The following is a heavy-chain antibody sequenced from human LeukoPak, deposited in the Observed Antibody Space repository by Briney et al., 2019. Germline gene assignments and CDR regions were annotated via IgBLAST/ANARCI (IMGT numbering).Heavy chain of an antibody. CDR2: IDTTSTYI. J-gene: IGHJ4*02. CDR3: ATLGSSGMVHGNLDF. Sequence: PGGSLRLSCAASGFTISNYEMNWVRQAPGKGLEWVSSIDTTSTYISYADSLKGRFTISRYNAKNSLYLQMNSLRAEDTAMYYCATLGSSGMVHGNLDFWGQGTLVTVPS. V-gene: IGHV3-21*01. CDR1: GFTISNYE. D-gene: IGHD3-10*01.